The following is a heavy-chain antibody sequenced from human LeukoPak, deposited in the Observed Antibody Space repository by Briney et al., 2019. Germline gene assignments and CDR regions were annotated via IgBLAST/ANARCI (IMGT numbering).Heavy chain of an antibody. Sequence: PGGSLRLSCAASGFTFSDYYMSWIRQAPGKGLEWVSYISSSGSTIYYADSVKGRFTISRDNAKNSLYLQMNSLRAEDTALYYCAKDTHFVYGSLDAFDIWGQGTMVTVSS. CDR1: GFTFSDYY. V-gene: IGHV3-11*01. CDR3: AKDTHFVYGSLDAFDI. D-gene: IGHD2-15*01. CDR2: ISSSGSTI. J-gene: IGHJ3*02.